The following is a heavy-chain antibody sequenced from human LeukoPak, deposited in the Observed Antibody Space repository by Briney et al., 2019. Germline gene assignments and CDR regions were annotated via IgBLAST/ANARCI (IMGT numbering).Heavy chain of an antibody. CDR2: IYYSGST. Sequence: SETLSLTCTVSGGSISSYYWSWIRQPPGKGLVWIGYIYYSGSTNYNPSLKSRVTISVDTSKNQFSLKLSSVTAADTAVYYCARQTPLWFGATTNGAFDIWGQGTMVTVSS. D-gene: IGHD3-10*01. CDR3: ARQTPLWFGATTNGAFDI. V-gene: IGHV4-59*01. CDR1: GGSISSYY. J-gene: IGHJ3*02.